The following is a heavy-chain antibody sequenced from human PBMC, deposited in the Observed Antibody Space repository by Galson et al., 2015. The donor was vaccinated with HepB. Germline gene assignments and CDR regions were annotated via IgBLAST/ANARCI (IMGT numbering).Heavy chain of an antibody. CDR2: ISGSGGST. J-gene: IGHJ6*02. CDR3: AKVAPPDGDFWSGYRSNYYYGMDV. CDR1: GFTFSSDA. D-gene: IGHD3-3*01. Sequence: SLRLSCAASGFTFSSDAMSWLRQAPGKGLEWVSAISGSGGSTYYADSVKGRFTISRDNSKNTLYLQMNSLRAEDTAVYYCAKVAPPDGDFWSGYRSNYYYGMDVWGQETTVTVSS. V-gene: IGHV3-23*01.